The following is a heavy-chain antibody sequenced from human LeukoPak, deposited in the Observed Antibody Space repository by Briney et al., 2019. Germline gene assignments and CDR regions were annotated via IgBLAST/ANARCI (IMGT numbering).Heavy chain of an antibody. D-gene: IGHD1-26*01. CDR1: GFTFSSYA. CDR2: ISASGGTT. J-gene: IGHJ1*01. Sequence: GGSLRLSYAASGFTFSSYAMSWVRQAPGKGLEWVSTISASGGTTFYADSVKGRFTFPRDNSMNTLYLQMNSLRAEDTAVYYCAKSPYSGEYTEYFQHWGQGTLVTVSS. V-gene: IGHV3-23*01. CDR3: AKSPYSGEYTEYFQH.